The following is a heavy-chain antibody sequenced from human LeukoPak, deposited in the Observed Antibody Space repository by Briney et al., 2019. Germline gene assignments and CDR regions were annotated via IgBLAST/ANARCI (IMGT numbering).Heavy chain of an antibody. V-gene: IGHV3-21*01. Sequence: PGGSLRLSCAASGFTFSGYSMNWVRQAPGKGLEWVSSISSSSSYIYYADSVKGRFTISRDNAKNSLYLQMNSLRAEDTAVYYCATQWIQLWIRDHWGQGTLVTVSS. CDR1: GFTFSGYS. D-gene: IGHD5-18*01. CDR2: ISSSSSYI. CDR3: ATQWIQLWIRDH. J-gene: IGHJ4*02.